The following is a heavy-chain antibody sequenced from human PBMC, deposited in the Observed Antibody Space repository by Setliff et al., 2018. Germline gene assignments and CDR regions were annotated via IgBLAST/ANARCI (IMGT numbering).Heavy chain of an antibody. CDR3: ARSPGWIPWFDY. CDR2: IKEDGGEK. V-gene: IGHV3-7*01. Sequence: GESLKISCGASGFTFSSHWMTWVRQAPGKGLEWVANIKEDGGEKYYVDSVKGRFTISRDNAKNSLYLQMTSLRAEDTAVYYCARSPGWIPWFDYWGQGILVTVSS. J-gene: IGHJ4*02. D-gene: IGHD5-18*01. CDR1: GFTFSSHW.